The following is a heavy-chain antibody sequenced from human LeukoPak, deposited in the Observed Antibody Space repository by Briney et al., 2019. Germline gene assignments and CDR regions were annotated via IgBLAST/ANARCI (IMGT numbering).Heavy chain of an antibody. CDR2: MYYSGRS. J-gene: IGHJ4*02. D-gene: IGHD3-9*01. CDR3: ATIAKDILTGATPGHPDN. CDR1: GASLSSTTYY. Sequence: SETLSLTCTVSGASLSSTTYYWGWLRQSPGKGLEWIGSMYYSGRSYYSESLKTRVTILVDTSRNQFSLKLTSVTAADTAVYYCATIAKDILTGATPGHPDNWGQGTVVIVSS. V-gene: IGHV4-39*01.